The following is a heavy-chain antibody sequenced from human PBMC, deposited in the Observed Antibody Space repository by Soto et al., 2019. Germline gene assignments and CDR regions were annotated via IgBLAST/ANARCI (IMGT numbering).Heavy chain of an antibody. Sequence: GGSLRLSCAASGFTCSSYGMHWVRQAPGKGLEWVAVISYDGSNKYYADSVKGRFTISRDNSKNTLYLQMDSLRAEDTAVYYCAKGPAIVLVPAAMNYYYGMDVWGQGTTVTVSS. J-gene: IGHJ6*02. CDR1: GFTCSSYG. CDR2: ISYDGSNK. D-gene: IGHD2-2*01. CDR3: AKGPAIVLVPAAMNYYYGMDV. V-gene: IGHV3-30*18.